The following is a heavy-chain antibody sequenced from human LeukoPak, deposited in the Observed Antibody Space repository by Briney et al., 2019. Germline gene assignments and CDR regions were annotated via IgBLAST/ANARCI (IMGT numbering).Heavy chain of an antibody. CDR2: IKQDGSEK. D-gene: IGHD1-20*01. CDR3: ARELTGPPNSLDV. V-gene: IGHV3-7*01. CDR1: GFTFSSYW. J-gene: IGHJ6*04. Sequence: GGSLRLSCAASGFTFSSYWMSWVRQAPGEGLEWVANIKQDGSEKYYVDSVKGRFTISRDNAKNSLYLQMNSLRAEDTAVYYCARELTGPPNSLDVWGKGTTVTVSS.